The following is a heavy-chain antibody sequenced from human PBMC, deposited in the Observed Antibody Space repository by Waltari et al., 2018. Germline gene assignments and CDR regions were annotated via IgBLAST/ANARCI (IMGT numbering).Heavy chain of an antibody. CDR1: GGSISSYY. D-gene: IGHD3-16*01. CDR2: IYYSGST. Sequence: QVQLQESGPGLVKPSETLSLTCTVSGGSISSYYWSWIRQPPGKGLEWIGYIYYSGSTNYNPSLKSRVTISVDTSKNQFSLKLSSVTAADTAVYYCARDGGAFDIWGQGTMVTVSS. V-gene: IGHV4-59*01. CDR3: ARDGGAFDI. J-gene: IGHJ3*02.